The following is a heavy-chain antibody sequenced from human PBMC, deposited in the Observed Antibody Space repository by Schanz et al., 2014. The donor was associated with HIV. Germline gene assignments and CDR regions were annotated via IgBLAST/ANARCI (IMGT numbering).Heavy chain of an antibody. D-gene: IGHD6-19*01. CDR2: ISHDGRSQ. CDR3: AKDGSSSGWVVGDY. CDR1: GFMFSSYG. J-gene: IGHJ4*02. V-gene: IGHV3-30*18. Sequence: QVQLVESGGGVVQPGRSLRLSCAASGFMFSSYGMHWVRQAPGKGLEWVAVISHDGRSQFYGDSVKGRFIVSRDNRGNMVFLQMNSLRRDDTAVYYCAKDGSSSGWVVGDYWGQGTQVTVSS.